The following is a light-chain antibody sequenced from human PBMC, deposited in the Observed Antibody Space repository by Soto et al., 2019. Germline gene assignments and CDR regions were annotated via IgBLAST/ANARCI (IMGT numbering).Light chain of an antibody. V-gene: IGLV2-11*01. CDR3: CSYAGSYTLV. Sequence: QCALTQPRSVSGSPGQSVTISCTGTSSDVGGYNYVSWYQQHPGKAPKLMIYDVNKRPSGVPDRFSGSKSGNTASLTISGLQAEDEADYYCCSYAGSYTLVFGGGTKLTVL. CDR2: DVN. J-gene: IGLJ2*01. CDR1: SSDVGGYNY.